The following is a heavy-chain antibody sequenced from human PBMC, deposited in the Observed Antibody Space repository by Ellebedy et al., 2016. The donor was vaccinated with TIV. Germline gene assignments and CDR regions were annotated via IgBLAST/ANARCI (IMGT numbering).Heavy chain of an antibody. CDR2: ISHSGRT. D-gene: IGHD3-16*01. CDR1: GGSLTGYS. J-gene: IGHJ4*02. CDR3: ARGPMGAADYFGS. V-gene: IGHV4-59*08. Sequence: MPSETLSLTCTVSGGSLTGYSWSWIRQTPERGLEWLGFISHSGRTKYNPSVESRIIISADTSKNLFSLRLNSATAADTGVYSCARGPMGAADYFGSWGQGALVTVSS.